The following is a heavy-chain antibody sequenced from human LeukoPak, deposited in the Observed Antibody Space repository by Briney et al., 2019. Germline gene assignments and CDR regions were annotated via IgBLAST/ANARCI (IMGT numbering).Heavy chain of an antibody. CDR3: ASGTYGYYMDV. V-gene: IGHV4-38-2*02. Sequence: SETLSLTCSGSNYSIINSLYWGWLRQPPGKGLEWIGSIYRSGSTFYNPSLKSRVTISLDTSKNQFSLKLSSVTAADTAVYFCASGTYGYYMDVWGKGTTVTVSS. D-gene: IGHD1-14*01. J-gene: IGHJ6*03. CDR2: IYRSGST. CDR1: NYSIINSLY.